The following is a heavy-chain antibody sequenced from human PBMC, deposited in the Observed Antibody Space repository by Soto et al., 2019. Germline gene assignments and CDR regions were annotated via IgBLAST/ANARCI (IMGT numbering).Heavy chain of an antibody. Sequence: ASVKVSCKAPGDTFTSYYLNWVRQAPGQGLEWMGVINPHGGSTKYAQKFQGRITVTRDTYRSTVDMELSSLRSDDTAIYYCARSSGGNFGIIIEGSNWFDSWGQGTLVTVS. CDR1: GDTFTSYY. V-gene: IGHV1-46*01. J-gene: IGHJ5*01. D-gene: IGHD3-3*01. CDR3: ARSSGGNFGIIIEGSNWFDS. CDR2: INPHGGST.